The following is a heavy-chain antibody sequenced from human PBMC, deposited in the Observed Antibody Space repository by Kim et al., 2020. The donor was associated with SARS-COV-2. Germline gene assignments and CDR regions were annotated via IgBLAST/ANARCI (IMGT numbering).Heavy chain of an antibody. D-gene: IGHD3-22*01. J-gene: IGHJ4*02. V-gene: IGHV4-59*13. CDR2: IYYSGST. Sequence: SETLSLTCTVSGGSINTYYWSWIRQPPGKGLEWIGYIYYSGSTNYNPSLKSRVTISVDTSENQFSLKLTSVTAADTAVYYCARDRGYDSSGYYYVAGVFDYWGQGTLVTVSS. CDR1: GGSINTYY. CDR3: ARDRGYDSSGYYYVAGVFDY.